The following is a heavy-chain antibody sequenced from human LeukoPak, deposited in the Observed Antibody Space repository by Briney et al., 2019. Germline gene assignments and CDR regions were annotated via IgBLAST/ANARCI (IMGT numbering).Heavy chain of an antibody. V-gene: IGHV3-53*01. J-gene: IGHJ4*02. CDR1: GFTVSSNY. Sequence: PGGSLRLSCAASGFTVSSNYMSWVRQAPGKGLEWVSVIYSGGSTYYADSVKGRFTISRDNSKNTLYLQMNSLRAEDTAVHYCASSPAGHGSGSYYSSIDYWGQGTLVTVSS. CDR3: ASSPAGHGSGSYYSSIDY. CDR2: IYSGGST. D-gene: IGHD3-10*01.